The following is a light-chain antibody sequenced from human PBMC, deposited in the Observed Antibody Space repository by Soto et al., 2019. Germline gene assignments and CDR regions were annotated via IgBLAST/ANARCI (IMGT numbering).Light chain of an antibody. CDR2: GAS. J-gene: IGKJ4*01. CDR3: QQYVGSPRLT. Sequence: EIVMTQSPGTLSLSPGETATLSCRASQSVSSNYVAWFHQKPGQAPRLLIYGASSRATGVPDRFSGSGSGTDFTLTISRLEPEDFAVYYCQQYVGSPRLTFGGGTKVDIK. CDR1: QSVSSNY. V-gene: IGKV3-20*01.